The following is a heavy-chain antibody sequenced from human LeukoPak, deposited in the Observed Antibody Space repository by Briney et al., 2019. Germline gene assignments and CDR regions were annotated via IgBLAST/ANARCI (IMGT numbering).Heavy chain of an antibody. CDR3: ARGARLQPMGEF. V-gene: IGHV3-23*01. J-gene: IGHJ4*02. CDR1: GFTFSSYG. Sequence: GSLRLSCAASGFTFSSYGMSWVRQAPGKGLEWVSAISGNGGSTYYADSVKGRFTISRDNSKNTLYLQMDSLRAEDTAVYYCARGARLQPMGEFWGQGTLVTVSS. CDR2: ISGNGGST. D-gene: IGHD4-11*01.